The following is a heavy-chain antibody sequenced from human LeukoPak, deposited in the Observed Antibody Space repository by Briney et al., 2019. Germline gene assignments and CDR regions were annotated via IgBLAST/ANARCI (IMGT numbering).Heavy chain of an antibody. D-gene: IGHD6-19*01. CDR2: IFYSGST. CDR1: GGSISNDY. V-gene: IGHV4-59*08. CDR3: GRRRYSSTSDYFDY. Sequence: HPSETLSLTCSVSGGSISNDYWSWLRQPPGKGLEWIGNIFYSGSTEYNPSLKSRVTISVDTSKNQFSLNLRSVTAADTAVYFCGRRRYSSTSDYFDYWGQGSLVTVSS. J-gene: IGHJ4*02.